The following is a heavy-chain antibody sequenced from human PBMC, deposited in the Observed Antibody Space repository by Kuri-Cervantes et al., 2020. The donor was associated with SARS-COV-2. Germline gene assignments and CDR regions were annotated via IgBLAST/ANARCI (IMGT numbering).Heavy chain of an antibody. CDR3: TTEGAGTGSYYYYGMDV. V-gene: IGHV3-43D*04. J-gene: IGHJ6*02. CDR1: GFTFDDYA. CDR2: ISWDGGST. Sequence: GGSLRLSCAASGFTFDDYAMHWVRQAPGKGLEWVSLISWDGGSTYYADSVKGRFTISRDTSKNTLYLQMNSLRAEDTAVYYCTTEGAGTGSYYYYGMDVWGQGTTVTVSS. D-gene: IGHD6-19*01.